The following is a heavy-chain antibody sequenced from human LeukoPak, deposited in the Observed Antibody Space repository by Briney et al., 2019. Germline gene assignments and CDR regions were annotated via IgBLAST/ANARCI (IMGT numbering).Heavy chain of an antibody. Sequence: PGGSLRLSCAASGFTFSSYGMHWVRQAPGKGLEWVAVISYDGSNKYYADSVKGRFTISRDNSKNTLYLQMNSLRAEDTAVYYCAKDLHPLNHVPGDYWGQGTLVTVSS. CDR3: AKDLHPLNHVPGDY. CDR1: GFTFSSYG. V-gene: IGHV3-30*18. CDR2: ISYDGSNK. J-gene: IGHJ4*02. D-gene: IGHD1-14*01.